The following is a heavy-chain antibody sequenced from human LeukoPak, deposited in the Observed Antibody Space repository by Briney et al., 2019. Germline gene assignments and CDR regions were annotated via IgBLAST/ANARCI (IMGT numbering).Heavy chain of an antibody. J-gene: IGHJ4*02. CDR1: GGTFSSYA. CDR3: ARGKPTPGRFLEWESPFDY. D-gene: IGHD3-3*01. V-gene: IGHV1-69*13. Sequence: SVKVSCKASGGTFSSYAISWVRQAPGQGLEWMGGIIPIFGTANYAQKFQGRVTITADESTSTAYMELSSLRSEDTAVYYCARGKPTPGRFLEWESPFDYWGQGTLVTVSS. CDR2: IIPIFGTA.